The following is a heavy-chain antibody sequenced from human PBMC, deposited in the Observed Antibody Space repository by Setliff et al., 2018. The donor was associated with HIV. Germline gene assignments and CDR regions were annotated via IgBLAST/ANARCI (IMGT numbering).Heavy chain of an antibody. V-gene: IGHV1-2*02. D-gene: IGHD3-9*01. CDR2: INPNSGGT. CDR3: ARGSLLGYFDWLFPD. CDR1: GYTFTGYY. J-gene: IGHJ4*02. Sequence: ASVKVSCKASGYTFTGYYMHWVRQAPGQGLEWMGWINPNSGGTNYAQKFQGRVTMTRDTSISTAYMELSRLRPDDTAVYYCARGSLLGYFDWLFPDWGQGTLVPSP.